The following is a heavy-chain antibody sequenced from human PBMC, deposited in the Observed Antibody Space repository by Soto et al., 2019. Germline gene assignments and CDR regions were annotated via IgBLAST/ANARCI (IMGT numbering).Heavy chain of an antibody. J-gene: IGHJ5*02. Sequence: KPSETLSLTCTVSGGSISSDANFWSWIRQLPGRGLEWIGYIPYTGRTYYTPSLNSRLTISLDTSKNLFSLRLSAVTAADTAVYFCARGSFSSSSSWFDPWGQGTLVTVSS. CDR1: GGSISSDANF. V-gene: IGHV4-31*03. D-gene: IGHD6-6*01. CDR3: ARGSFSSSSSWFDP. CDR2: IPYTGRT.